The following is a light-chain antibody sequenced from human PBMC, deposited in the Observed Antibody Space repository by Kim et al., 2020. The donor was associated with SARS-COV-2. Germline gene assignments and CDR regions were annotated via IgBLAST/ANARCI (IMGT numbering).Light chain of an antibody. CDR3: QAWDSSTVV. V-gene: IGLV3-1*01. CDR1: KLGDKY. J-gene: IGLJ2*01. Sequence: SVSPGQTASITCSGDKLGDKYACWYQQKPGQSPVLVIYQDTKRPLGIPERFSGSNSGNAATLTISETQAMDEADYYCQAWDSSTVVFGGGTQLTVL. CDR2: QDT.